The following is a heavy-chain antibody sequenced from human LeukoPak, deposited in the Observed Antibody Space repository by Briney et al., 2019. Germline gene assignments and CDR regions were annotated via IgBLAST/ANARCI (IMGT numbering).Heavy chain of an antibody. Sequence: ASVKVSCKASGYTFTSYAMHWVRQAPGQRLEWMGWINAGNGNAKYSQKFQGRVTITGDTSASTAYMELSSLRSEDTAVYYCARGGVAAAGTIDYWGQGTLVTVSS. CDR3: ARGGVAAAGTIDY. V-gene: IGHV1-3*01. CDR1: GYTFTSYA. D-gene: IGHD6-13*01. J-gene: IGHJ4*02. CDR2: INAGNGNA.